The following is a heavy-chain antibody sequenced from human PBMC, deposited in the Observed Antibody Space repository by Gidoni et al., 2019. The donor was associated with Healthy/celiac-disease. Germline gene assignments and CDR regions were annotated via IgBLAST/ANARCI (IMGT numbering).Heavy chain of an antibody. D-gene: IGHD5-18*01. V-gene: IGHV3-33*01. CDR2: IWYDGSNK. CDR3: ARDPDTAMVIGTRGYFDY. CDR1: GFTFSSYG. J-gene: IGHJ4*02. Sequence: QVQLVESGGGVVQPGRSLRLSCAASGFTFSSYGMHGVRQAPGKGLEWVAVIWYDGSNKYYADSVKGRFTISRDNSKNTLYLQMNSLRAEDTAVYYCARDPDTAMVIGTRGYFDYWGQGTLVTVSS.